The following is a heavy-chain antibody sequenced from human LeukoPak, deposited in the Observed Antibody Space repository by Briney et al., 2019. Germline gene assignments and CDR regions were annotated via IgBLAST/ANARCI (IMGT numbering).Heavy chain of an antibody. Sequence: GGSLRLSCAASGFTFSSYWMHWVRQAPGKGLVWVSRISGDGSSTSYADSVKGRFNISRDNAKNTLYLQMNSLRAEDTAVYYCARQSSSGSYRWFDPWGQGTLVTVSS. V-gene: IGHV3-74*01. CDR1: GFTFSSYW. D-gene: IGHD3-16*02. J-gene: IGHJ5*02. CDR2: ISGDGSST. CDR3: ARQSSSGSYRWFDP.